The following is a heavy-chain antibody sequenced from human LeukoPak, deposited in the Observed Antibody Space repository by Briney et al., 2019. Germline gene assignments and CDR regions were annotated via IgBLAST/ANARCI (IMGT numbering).Heavy chain of an antibody. J-gene: IGHJ3*02. V-gene: IGHV4-39*07. Sequence: SETLSLTCTVSGGSISSYYWGWIRQPPGKGLEWIGSIYYSGSTYYNPSLKSRVTISVDTSKNQFSLKLSSVTAADTAVYYCARGRRIAARLDAFDIWGQGTMVTVSS. CDR1: GGSISSYY. CDR3: ARGRRIAARLDAFDI. CDR2: IYYSGST. D-gene: IGHD6-6*01.